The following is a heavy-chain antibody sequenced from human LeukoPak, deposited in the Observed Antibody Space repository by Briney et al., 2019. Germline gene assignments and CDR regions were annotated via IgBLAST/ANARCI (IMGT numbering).Heavy chain of an antibody. Sequence: GGSLRLSCAASGFTFDDYAMHWVRQAPGKGLEWVSLISWDGGSTYYADSVKGRFTISRDNSKNSLYLQMNSLRAEDTALYYCAKDSERITIPGGAFDIWGQGTMVTVSS. CDR1: GFTFDDYA. J-gene: IGHJ3*02. CDR2: ISWDGGST. V-gene: IGHV3-43D*03. D-gene: IGHD3-3*01. CDR3: AKDSERITIPGGAFDI.